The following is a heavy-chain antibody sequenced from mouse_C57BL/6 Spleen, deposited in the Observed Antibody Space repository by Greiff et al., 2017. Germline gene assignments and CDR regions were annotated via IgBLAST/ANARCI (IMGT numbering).Heavy chain of an antibody. Sequence: QVQLQQPGAELVRPGSSVKLSCKASGYTFTSYWMDWVKQRPGQGLEWIGNIYPSDSETHYNQKFKDKATLTVDKSSSTAYMQLSSLTSEDSAVYYCARSRSHAMGCWGHGTSVTFSS. J-gene: IGHJ4*01. CDR3: ARSRSHAMGC. V-gene: IGHV1-61*01. CDR1: GYTFTSYW. CDR2: IYPSDSET.